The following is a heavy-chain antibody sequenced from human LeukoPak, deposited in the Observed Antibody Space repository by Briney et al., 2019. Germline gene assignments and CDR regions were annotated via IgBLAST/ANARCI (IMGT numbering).Heavy chain of an antibody. Sequence: GASVKVSCKASGFTFTSSAMQWVRQARGQRLGGIGWIVVVSGNTNYAQKFQERVTITRDMSTNTAYMELSSLRSEDTAVYYCAADGRATNHLYYYYGMDVWGQGTTVTVSS. CDR3: AADGRATNHLYYYYGMDV. V-gene: IGHV1-58*02. J-gene: IGHJ6*02. CDR2: IVVVSGNT. CDR1: GFTFTSSA. D-gene: IGHD1-14*01.